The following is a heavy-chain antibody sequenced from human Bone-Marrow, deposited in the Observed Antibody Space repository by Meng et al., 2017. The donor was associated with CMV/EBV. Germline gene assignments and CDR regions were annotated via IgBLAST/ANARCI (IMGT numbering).Heavy chain of an antibody. CDR3: ARGLMLYPVHYYDMDV. D-gene: IGHD2-8*01. Sequence: GESLKISCAASGFTFSQYSIHWVRQAPGKGLEWVAVISYDGSNEYYAASVKGRFTISRDNAKDSLDLHMNSLRAEDTAVYYCARGLMLYPVHYYDMDVWGQGTTVTVSS. CDR1: GFTFSQYS. CDR2: ISYDGSNE. J-gene: IGHJ6*02. V-gene: IGHV3-30*04.